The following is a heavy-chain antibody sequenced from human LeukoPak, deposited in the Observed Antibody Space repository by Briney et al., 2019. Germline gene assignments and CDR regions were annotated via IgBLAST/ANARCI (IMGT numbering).Heavy chain of an antibody. CDR3: ARERDYYGSGSYMKYYYYGMDV. J-gene: IGHJ6*02. CDR1: GGTFSSYA. V-gene: IGHV1-69*04. Sequence: SVKVSCKASGGTFSSYAISWVRQAPGQGLGWMGRIIPILGIANYAQKFQGRVTITADKSTSTAYMELSSLRSEDTAVYYCARERDYYGSGSYMKYYYYGMDVWGQGTTVTVSS. D-gene: IGHD3-10*01. CDR2: IIPILGIA.